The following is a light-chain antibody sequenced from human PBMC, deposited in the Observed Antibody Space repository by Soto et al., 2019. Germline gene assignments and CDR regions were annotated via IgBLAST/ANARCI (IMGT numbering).Light chain of an antibody. CDR3: MQALQNTRT. CDR2: LGS. J-gene: IGKJ1*01. CDR1: QSLLHSNGYNY. Sequence: DIVITQSPLALPVTPGEPASISCRSSQSLLHSNGYNYLDWYLQKPGKSPQXXIYLGSNRASGVPERLSGSGSGTDFTMKISRVEDEDVAVYYCMQALQNTRTFGQGTKVDIK. V-gene: IGKV2-28*01.